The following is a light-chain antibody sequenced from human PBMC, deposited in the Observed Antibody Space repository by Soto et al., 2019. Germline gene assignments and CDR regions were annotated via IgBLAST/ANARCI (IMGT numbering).Light chain of an antibody. J-gene: IGKJ1*01. CDR3: QQYPNWPPWT. Sequence: ILMTQSPATLSVSPGERDTLSCRASQSVSNNVAWYQQKTGQAPRLLIYDASTRATGITARFSGSGSGTEFALTISCLQSEDFAVYYCQQYPNWPPWTVGQGPKVDIK. CDR2: DAS. CDR1: QSVSNN. V-gene: IGKV3-15*01.